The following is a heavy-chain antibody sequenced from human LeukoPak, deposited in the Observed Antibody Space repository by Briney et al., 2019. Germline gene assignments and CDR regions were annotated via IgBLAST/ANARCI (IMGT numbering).Heavy chain of an antibody. J-gene: IGHJ2*01. CDR3: ARDSCGGGGCHFWYFDL. V-gene: IGHV1-2*02. CDR2: IHPNSGAT. D-gene: IGHD6-19*01. CDR1: GYTFTNYY. Sequence: ASVKVSCKASGYTFTNYYIHWVRQAPGQGPEWMGSIHPNSGATNYAQKFQGRVTMTRDTSISTASMELSRLKYEDTAVYYCARDSCGGGGCHFWYFDLWGRGTLVTVSS.